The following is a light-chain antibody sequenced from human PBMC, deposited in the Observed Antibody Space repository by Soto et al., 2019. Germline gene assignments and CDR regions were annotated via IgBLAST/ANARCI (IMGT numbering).Light chain of an antibody. Sequence: DMEMTQSPSSLSASVGDRVTITCRASQSISNYLNWYQHKPGKVPKLLIYAASSLQSGVPTRFSGSGYGTDFTLTISSLQPEDFATYSCQQSYGTPLTFGGGTKIEIK. CDR3: QQSYGTPLT. J-gene: IGKJ4*01. V-gene: IGKV1-39*01. CDR1: QSISNY. CDR2: AAS.